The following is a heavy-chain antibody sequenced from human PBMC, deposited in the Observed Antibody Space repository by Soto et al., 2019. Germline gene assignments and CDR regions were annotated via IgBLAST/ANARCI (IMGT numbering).Heavy chain of an antibody. J-gene: IGHJ4*02. D-gene: IGHD4-17*01. CDR2: LYWDDDK. CDR3: AHSPDYGNYLRTYYFDY. V-gene: IGHV2-5*02. Sequence: QLTLKESGTTLVKPTQTLTLTCTFSGFSLSTSGLGVGWIRQPPGNALQWLALLYWDDDKRYSSSTKSRLTITMDTSKCQVVLTITNMDSVDTSTSYCAHSPDYGNYLRTYYFDYWGQGTPVTVSS. CDR1: GFSLSTSGLG.